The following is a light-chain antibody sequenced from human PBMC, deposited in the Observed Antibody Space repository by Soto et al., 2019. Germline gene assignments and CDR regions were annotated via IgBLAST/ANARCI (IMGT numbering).Light chain of an antibody. CDR3: QQYNNWPTWT. CDR2: GAS. J-gene: IGKJ1*01. V-gene: IGKV3-20*01. CDR1: QSVSSSY. Sequence: EIVLTQSPGTLSLSPGERATLSCRASQSVSSSYLAWYQQKPGQAPRLLIYGASSRATGIPDRFSGSGSGTDFTLTISSLQAEDSAVYFCQQYNNWPTWTFGQGTKGDIK.